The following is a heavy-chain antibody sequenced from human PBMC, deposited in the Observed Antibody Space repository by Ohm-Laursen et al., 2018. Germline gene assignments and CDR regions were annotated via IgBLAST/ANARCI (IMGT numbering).Heavy chain of an antibody. CDR3: ARVSVSSGWTFDY. V-gene: IGHV4-34*01. J-gene: IGHJ4*02. D-gene: IGHD6-19*01. CDR2: INHSGST. CDR1: GESFSGYY. Sequence: SETLSLTCAVYGESFSGYYWSWIRQPPGKGLEWIGEINHSGSTNYNQSLKSRVTISVDTSKNQFSLKLSSVTAADTAVYYCARVSVSSGWTFDYWGQGTLVTVSS.